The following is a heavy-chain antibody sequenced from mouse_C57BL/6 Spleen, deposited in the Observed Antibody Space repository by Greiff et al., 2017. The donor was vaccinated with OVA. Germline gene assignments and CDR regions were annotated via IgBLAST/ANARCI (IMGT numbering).Heavy chain of an antibody. Sequence: EVQLQQSGPELVKPGASVQISCKASGYTFTDYYMNWVKQSHGKSLEWIGDINPNNGGTSYNQKFKGKATLTVDKSSSTAYMELRSLTSEDSAVYYCARGDYYGSSYYFDYWGQGTTLTVSS. CDR2: INPNNGGT. V-gene: IGHV1-26*01. CDR1: GYTFTDYY. CDR3: ARGDYYGSSYYFDY. D-gene: IGHD1-1*01. J-gene: IGHJ2*01.